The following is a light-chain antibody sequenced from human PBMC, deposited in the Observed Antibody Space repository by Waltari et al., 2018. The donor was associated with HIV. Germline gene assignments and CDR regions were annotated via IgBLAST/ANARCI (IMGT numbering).Light chain of an antibody. V-gene: IGLV3-10*01. J-gene: IGLJ2*01. CDR3: YSTDNRATHIRV. Sequence: SYELTQPPSVSVSPGQTPRITCSAVALPKNFAYWYQQKSGQAPVLVNYEDSKRPAGIAPRFSASRSGTMATLTISGAQVADEADYYCYSTDNRATHIRVFGGGTKLTVL. CDR1: ALPKNF. CDR2: EDS.